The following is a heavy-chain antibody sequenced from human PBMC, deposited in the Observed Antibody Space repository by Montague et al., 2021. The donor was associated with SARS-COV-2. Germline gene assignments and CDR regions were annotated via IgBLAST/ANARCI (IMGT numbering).Heavy chain of an antibody. CDR3: ASELLGAFDI. V-gene: IGHV3-48*03. CDR2: IISSGGST. J-gene: IGHJ3*02. Sequence: SLRLSCAAAGITVSSYEMNWVRQAPGKGLEWVSKIISSGGSTYYADSVKGRFTIFRDNAKNSVFLQMNSLRAEDTAVYYCASELLGAFDIWGQGTMVTVSS. CDR1: GITVSSYE. D-gene: IGHD2/OR15-2a*01.